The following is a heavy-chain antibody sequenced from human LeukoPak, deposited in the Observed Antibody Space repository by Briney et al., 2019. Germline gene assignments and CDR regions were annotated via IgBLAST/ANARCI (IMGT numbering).Heavy chain of an antibody. CDR1: GFIFTNYW. V-gene: IGHV3-7*01. D-gene: IGHD6-19*01. J-gene: IGHJ4*02. Sequence: LAGGSLRLSCSVSGFIFTNYWTSWVRQAPGKGLEWVANMNQDGSEKYYADSVKGRFTISRDNAKNLMYLQMNSLRVEDTAVYYCEVGGWEWGQGTLVIVSS. CDR2: MNQDGSEK. CDR3: EVGGWE.